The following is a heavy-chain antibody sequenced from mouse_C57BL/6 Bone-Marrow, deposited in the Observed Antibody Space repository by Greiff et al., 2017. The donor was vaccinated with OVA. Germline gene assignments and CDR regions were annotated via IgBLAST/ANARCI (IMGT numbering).Heavy chain of an antibody. CDR1: GYTFTSYG. J-gene: IGHJ2*01. V-gene: IGHV1-81*01. CDR3: ARRVYYFDY. CDR2: IYPRSGNT. Sequence: VMLVESGAELARPGASVKLSCKASGYTFTSYGISWVKQRTGQGLEWIGEIYPRSGNTYYNEKFKGKATLTADKSSSTAYMELRSLTSEDSAVYFCARRVYYFDYWGQGTTLTVSS.